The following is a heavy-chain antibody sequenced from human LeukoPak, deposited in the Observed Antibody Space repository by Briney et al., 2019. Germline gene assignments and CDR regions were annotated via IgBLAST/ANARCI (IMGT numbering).Heavy chain of an antibody. CDR1: GFTFRRSG. CDR2: ISHDGNDK. J-gene: IGHJ6*02. CDR3: AKAQGTLVNFYAYGMDV. V-gene: IGHV3-30*18. D-gene: IGHD3-22*01. Sequence: GGSLRLSCLASGFTFRRSGLHWVRQAPGKGLEWVAVISHDGNDKYSADFVEGRFTISRDTSNNTLYLQMSSLRTEDTAVYYCAKAQGTLVNFYAYGMDVWGHGTTVTVSS.